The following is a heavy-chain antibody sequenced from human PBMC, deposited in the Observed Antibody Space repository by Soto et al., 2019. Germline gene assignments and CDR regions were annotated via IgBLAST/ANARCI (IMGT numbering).Heavy chain of an antibody. D-gene: IGHD1-20*01. J-gene: IGHJ6*02. Sequence: PSETLSLTCTVSGGSISSGGYYWSWILHHPGKGLEWIGYIYYSGSTYYNPSLKSRVTISVDTSKNQFSLKLSSVTAADTAVYYCARVGFNWNDDYYGMDVWGHGTTVTVSS. CDR3: ARVGFNWNDDYYGMDV. V-gene: IGHV4-31*03. CDR2: IYYSGST. CDR1: GGSISSGGYY.